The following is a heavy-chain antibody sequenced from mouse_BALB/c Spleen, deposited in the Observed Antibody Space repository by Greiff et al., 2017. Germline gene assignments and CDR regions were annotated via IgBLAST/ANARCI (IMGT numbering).Heavy chain of an antibody. Sequence: EVKVVESGGGLVQPGGSLKLSCAASGFTFSSYTMSWVRQTPEKRLEWVEYISNGGGSTYYPDTVKGRFTISRDNAKNTLYLQMSSLKSEDTAMYYCARHCYAKDYWGQGTSDTVSS. J-gene: IGHJ4*01. CDR2: ISNGGGST. CDR3: ARHCYAKDY. V-gene: IGHV5-12-2*01. CDR1: GFTFSSYT.